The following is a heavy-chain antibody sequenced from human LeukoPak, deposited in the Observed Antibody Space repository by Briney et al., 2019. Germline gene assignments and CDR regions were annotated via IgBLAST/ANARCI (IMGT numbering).Heavy chain of an antibody. CDR3: ATYSSLNRREFQF. D-gene: IGHD3-22*01. V-gene: IGHV3-7*01. CDR1: GFTFSNYW. CDR2: IKTDGSEK. Sequence: GGSLRLSCEGSGFTFSNYWMGWVRQVPGKGLQWVANIKTDGSEKYYVDSVKGRFTISRDNAKNSLYLQMNSLRAEDTAVYYCATYSSLNRREFQFWGQGTLLTVSS. J-gene: IGHJ1*01.